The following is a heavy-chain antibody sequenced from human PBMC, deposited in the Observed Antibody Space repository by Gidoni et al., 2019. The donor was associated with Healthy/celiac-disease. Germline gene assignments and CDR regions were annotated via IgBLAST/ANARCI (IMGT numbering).Heavy chain of an antibody. V-gene: IGHV3-49*04. CDR3: TRDAAPSIVGVSDFDY. Sequence: EVQLVESGGGLVQPGRSLRLSCTASGFTFGDYAMSWVRQAPGKGLEWVGFIRSKAYGGTTEYAASVKGRFTISRDDSKSIAYLQMNSLKTEDTAVYYCTRDAAPSIVGVSDFDYWGQGTLVTVSS. J-gene: IGHJ4*02. CDR1: GFTFGDYA. D-gene: IGHD1-26*01. CDR2: IRSKAYGGTT.